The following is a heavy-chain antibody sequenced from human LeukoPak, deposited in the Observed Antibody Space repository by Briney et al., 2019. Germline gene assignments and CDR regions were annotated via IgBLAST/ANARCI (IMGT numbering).Heavy chain of an antibody. V-gene: IGHV3-33*01. Sequence: YPGGSLRLSCAASGFTFSSYRMHWVRQAPGKGLEWVAVIWYDGSNKYYADSVKGRFTISRDNSKNTLYLQMNSLRAEDTAVYYCARGWELEMGAYGLDVWGQGTTVTVSS. CDR3: ARGWELEMGAYGLDV. CDR1: GFTFSSYR. CDR2: IWYDGSNK. J-gene: IGHJ6*02. D-gene: IGHD1-26*01.